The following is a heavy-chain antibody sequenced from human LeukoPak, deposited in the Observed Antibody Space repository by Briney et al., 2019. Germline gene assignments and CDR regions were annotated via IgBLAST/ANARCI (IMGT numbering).Heavy chain of an antibody. CDR3: ARGRLLSGRDAFDI. CDR1: GGSISSSSYY. V-gene: IGHV4-39*01. J-gene: IGHJ3*02. D-gene: IGHD3-10*01. Sequence: SETLSLTCTVSGGSISSSSYYWGWIRQPPGKGLEWIGSIYYSGSTYYNPSLKSRVTISVDTSKNQFSLKLSSVTAADTAVYYCARGRLLSGRDAFDIWGQGTMVTVSS. CDR2: IYYSGST.